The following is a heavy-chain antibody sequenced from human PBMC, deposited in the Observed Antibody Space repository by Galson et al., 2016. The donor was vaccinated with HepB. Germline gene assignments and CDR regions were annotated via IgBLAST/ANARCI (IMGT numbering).Heavy chain of an antibody. Sequence: ETLSLTCTVSGGALSSGSYYWNWIRQPPGKGLEWIGYIYYIGSTHYNPSLKSRVTLSVDTSKNQLSLKLSSVTAADTAVYYCARDREGTIDHWGQGTLVTVSA. J-gene: IGHJ4*02. CDR3: ARDREGTIDH. CDR2: IYYIGST. D-gene: IGHD1/OR15-1a*01. CDR1: GGALSSGSYY. V-gene: IGHV4-61*01.